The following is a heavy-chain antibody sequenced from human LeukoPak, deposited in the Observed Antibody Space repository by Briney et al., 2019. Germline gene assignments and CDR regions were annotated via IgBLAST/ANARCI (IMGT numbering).Heavy chain of an antibody. CDR2: IYPGDSDT. D-gene: IGHD1-7*01. V-gene: IGHV5-51*03. J-gene: IGHJ4*02. CDR1: GYSFTSYW. CDR3: ATGNWNYPFDY. Sequence: PAASVKVSCKGSGYSFTSYWIGWVRQMPGKGLEWMGIIYPGDSDTRYSPSFQGQVTISADKSISIAYLQWSSLKASDTAMYYCATGNWNYPFDYWGQGTLVTVSS.